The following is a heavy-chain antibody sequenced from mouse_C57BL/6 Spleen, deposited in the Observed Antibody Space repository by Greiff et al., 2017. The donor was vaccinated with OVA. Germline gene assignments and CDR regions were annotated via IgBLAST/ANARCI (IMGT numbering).Heavy chain of an antibody. CDR2: IWWDDDK. J-gene: IGHJ4*01. CDR1: GFSLSTFGMG. V-gene: IGHV8-8*01. D-gene: IGHD2-5*01. Sequence: QVTLKECGPGILQPSQTLSLTCSFSGFSLSTFGMGVGWIRQPSGKGLEWLAHIWWDDDKYYNPALKSRLTISKDTSKNQVFLKIANVDTADTATYYCARIMGYSNYERGAMDYWGQGTSVTVSS. CDR3: ARIMGYSNYERGAMDY.